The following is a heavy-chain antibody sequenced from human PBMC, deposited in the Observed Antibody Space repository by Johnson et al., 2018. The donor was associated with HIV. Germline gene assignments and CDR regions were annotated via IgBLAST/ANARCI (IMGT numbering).Heavy chain of an antibody. CDR2: ISSSGTAI. J-gene: IGHJ3*02. CDR1: GLTFSDYY. D-gene: IGHD6-25*01. Sequence: QVQLVESGGGLVKPGGSLIVSCEASGLTFSDYYMSWIRQAPGKGLEWVSYISSSGTAIYYADSVKGRFTISRDNAKNSLYLQMNSMRAGDTAVYYCARERGEVAAAKGDHDAFDIWGQGTMVTVSS. V-gene: IGHV3-11*04. CDR3: ARERGEVAAAKGDHDAFDI.